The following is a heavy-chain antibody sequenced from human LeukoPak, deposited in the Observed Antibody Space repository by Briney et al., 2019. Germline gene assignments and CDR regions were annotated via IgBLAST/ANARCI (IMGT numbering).Heavy chain of an antibody. J-gene: IGHJ3*02. CDR3: ARINYGDAYDI. CDR2: MNPHSGDT. D-gene: IGHD4-17*01. CDR1: GYTFTSYD. V-gene: IGHV1-8*01. Sequence: ASVKVSCKASGYTFTSYDINWVRQATGQGLEWMGWMNPHSGDTGYARNFQGRVTMTRSTSISTAYMELSSLRSEDTAVYYCARINYGDAYDIWGQGTLVTVSS.